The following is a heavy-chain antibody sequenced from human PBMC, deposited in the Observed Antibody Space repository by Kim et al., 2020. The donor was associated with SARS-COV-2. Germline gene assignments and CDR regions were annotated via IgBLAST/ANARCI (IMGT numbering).Heavy chain of an antibody. D-gene: IGHD1-20*01. J-gene: IGHJ1*01. Sequence: GGSLRLSCAASGFTFSSAWMSWVRQAPGKGLEWVGRINSKTDGGTTDYAAPVKVSFTISRDDTNNTLYLKMISLKSEDTAVYSCNTGYPYKNSIYFQLWGQGTLVTVSS. CDR2: INSKTDGGTT. CDR1: GFTFSSAW. V-gene: IGHV3-15*01. CDR3: NTGYPYKNSIYFQL.